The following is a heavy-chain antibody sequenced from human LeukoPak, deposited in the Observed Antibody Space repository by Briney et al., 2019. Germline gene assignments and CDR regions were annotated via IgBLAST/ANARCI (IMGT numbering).Heavy chain of an antibody. CDR3: ARVCGSGSYYKAPYYFDY. Sequence: GGSLRLSCAASGFTFSSYWMSWVRQAPGKGLEWVANIKQDGSEKYYVESVKGRFTISRDNAKNSLYLQMNSLRAEDTAVYYCARVCGSGSYYKAPYYFDYWGQGTLVTVSS. CDR1: GFTFSSYW. V-gene: IGHV3-7*01. CDR2: IKQDGSEK. D-gene: IGHD3-10*01. J-gene: IGHJ4*02.